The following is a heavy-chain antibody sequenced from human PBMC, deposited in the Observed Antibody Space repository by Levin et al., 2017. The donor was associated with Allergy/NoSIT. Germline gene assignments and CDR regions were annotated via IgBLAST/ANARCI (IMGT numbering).Heavy chain of an antibody. CDR3: AKGPYSSSSRGYYFDY. CDR1: GFTFSSYA. D-gene: IGHD6-6*01. Sequence: LSLTCAASGFTFSSYALSWVRQAPGKGLEWVSVISASGGSTDYADSVKGRFIISRDNSKNTLYLQMNSLRAEDTAVYYCAKGPYSSSSRGYYFDYWGQGTLVTVSS. V-gene: IGHV3-23*01. CDR2: ISASGGST. J-gene: IGHJ4*02.